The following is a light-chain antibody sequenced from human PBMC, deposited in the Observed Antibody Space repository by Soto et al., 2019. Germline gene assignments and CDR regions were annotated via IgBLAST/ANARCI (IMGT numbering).Light chain of an antibody. CDR3: CSSAPESTYV. V-gene: IGLV2-23*02. CDR1: SSNVGSYKL. Sequence: QSALTQPASVSGSPGQSITISCTGTSSNVGSYKLVSWYQQHPGKAPKLMIFEVNKRPSGVSNRFSGSKSGNTASLTISGLKVEDEADYYCCSSAPESTYVFGTGTKLTVL. CDR2: EVN. J-gene: IGLJ1*01.